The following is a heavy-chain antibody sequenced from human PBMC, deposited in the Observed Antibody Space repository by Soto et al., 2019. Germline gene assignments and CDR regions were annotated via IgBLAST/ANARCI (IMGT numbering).Heavy chain of an antibody. Sequence: ASVKVSCKASGFTFSRYYMHWIRQAPGQGLEWMGIINPSGASTNYAQKFQGRVTLTRDTSTSTVSMEVRSLRSDDTAVYYCACTTVTTSLFDYWGQGTLVTVSS. CDR1: GFTFSRYY. J-gene: IGHJ4*02. CDR2: INPSGAST. V-gene: IGHV1-46*01. D-gene: IGHD4-17*01. CDR3: ACTTVTTSLFDY.